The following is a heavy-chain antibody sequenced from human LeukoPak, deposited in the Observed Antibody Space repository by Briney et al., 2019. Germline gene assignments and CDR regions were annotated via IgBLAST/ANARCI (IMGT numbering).Heavy chain of an antibody. CDR3: ARDGEDYGGNSGDFDH. V-gene: IGHV1-2*02. CDR2: INPNSGGT. Sequence: ASVKVSCKASGYTFTGYYMHWVRQAPGQGLEWMGWINPNSGGTNYAQKFQGRVTMTRDTSISTAYMELSRLRSDDTAVYYCARDGEDYGGNSGDFDHWGQGTLVTVSS. CDR1: GYTFTGYY. J-gene: IGHJ4*02. D-gene: IGHD4-23*01.